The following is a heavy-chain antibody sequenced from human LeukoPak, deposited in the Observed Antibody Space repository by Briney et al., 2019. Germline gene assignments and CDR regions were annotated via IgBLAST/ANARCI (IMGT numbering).Heavy chain of an antibody. J-gene: IGHJ5*02. V-gene: IGHV4-59*01. D-gene: IGHD2-15*01. CDR2: SYYSGST. CDR3: ARGGRSGWFDP. Sequence: PSETLSLTCTVSGGSISSYYWSWIRQPPGKGLEWIGYSYYSGSTNYKPSLKSRVTISVDTSKNQFSLNLSSVTAADTAVYYCARGGRSGWFDPWGQGTLVTVSS. CDR1: GGSISSYY.